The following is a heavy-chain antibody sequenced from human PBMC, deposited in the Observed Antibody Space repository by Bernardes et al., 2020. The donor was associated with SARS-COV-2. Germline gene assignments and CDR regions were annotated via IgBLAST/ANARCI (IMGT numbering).Heavy chain of an antibody. CDR3: AKELNWHHFDY. J-gene: IGHJ4*02. CDR2: IPSNGRNE. V-gene: IGHV3-30*02. CDR1: GFTFSTYG. Sequence: GRSLRPSCAASGFTFSTYGMLWVRQAPGKGLEWVAFIPSNGRNEYYADSLKGRFTISRDNSKNTLYLQMNSLRIEDTAVYYCAKELNWHHFDYWGQGSLVTGSS. D-gene: IGHD3-16*01.